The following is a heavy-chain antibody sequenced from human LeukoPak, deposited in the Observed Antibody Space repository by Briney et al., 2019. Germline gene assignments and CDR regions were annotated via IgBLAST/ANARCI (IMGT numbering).Heavy chain of an antibody. Sequence: SVKVSCKASGYTFTSYGISWVRQAPGQGLEWMGRIIPILGIANYAQKFQGRVTITADKSTSTAYMELSSLRSEDTAVYYCARVMHVDTAMLRGAFDIWGQGTMVTVSS. CDR3: ARVMHVDTAMLRGAFDI. CDR2: IIPILGIA. CDR1: GYTFTSYG. V-gene: IGHV1-69*04. J-gene: IGHJ3*02. D-gene: IGHD5-18*01.